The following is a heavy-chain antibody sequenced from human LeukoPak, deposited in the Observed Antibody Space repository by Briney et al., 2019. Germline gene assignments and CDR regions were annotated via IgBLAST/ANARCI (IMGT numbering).Heavy chain of an antibody. Sequence: GGSLRLSCAASGFTFNNYALSWVRQTPRKGLEWVSTVTGSGGATYYADSVKGRFTISRDNSKNTLYLQMNSLRAEDTAVYYCAEEGTTVTTPIDYWGQGTLVTVSS. J-gene: IGHJ4*02. CDR3: AEEGTTVTTPIDY. D-gene: IGHD4-17*01. V-gene: IGHV3-23*01. CDR2: VTGSGGAT. CDR1: GFTFNNYA.